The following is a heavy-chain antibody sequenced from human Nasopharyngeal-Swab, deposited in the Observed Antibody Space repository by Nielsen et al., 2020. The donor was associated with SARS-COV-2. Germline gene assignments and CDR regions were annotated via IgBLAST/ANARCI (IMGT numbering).Heavy chain of an antibody. CDR3: ARVPGSSGWYSRFGWFDP. D-gene: IGHD6-19*01. CDR1: GDSVSSNSAA. CDR2: TYYRSKWYN. Sequence: SQTLSLTCAISGDSVSSNSAAWNWIRQSPSRGLEWLGRTYYRSKWYNDYAVSVKSRITINPDTSKNQFSLQLNSVTPEDTAVYYCARVPGSSGWYSRFGWFDPWGQGTLVTVSS. J-gene: IGHJ5*02. V-gene: IGHV6-1*01.